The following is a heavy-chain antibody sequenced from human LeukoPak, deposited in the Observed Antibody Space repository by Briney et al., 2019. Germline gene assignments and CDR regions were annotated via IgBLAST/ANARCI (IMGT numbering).Heavy chain of an antibody. J-gene: IGHJ4*02. V-gene: IGHV3-7*01. Sequence: TGGSLRLSCAASGFTFSSYWMSWVRQAPGKGLEWVANIKQDGSEKYYVDSVKGRFTISRDNAKNSLYLQMNSLRAEDTAVYYCARVGGAVAGNFDYWGLGTLVTVSS. CDR1: GFTFSSYW. CDR3: ARVGGAVAGNFDY. CDR2: IKQDGSEK. D-gene: IGHD6-19*01.